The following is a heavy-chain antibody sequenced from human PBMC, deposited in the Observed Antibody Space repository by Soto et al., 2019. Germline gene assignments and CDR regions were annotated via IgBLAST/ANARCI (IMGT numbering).Heavy chain of an antibody. D-gene: IGHD3-10*01. Sequence: EVELVDSGGGLVKPGGSLTLSCAASGFSIKNAWMNWVRQAPGKGLEWVGRIKNKNDGGTTDYAAFVKGRFTISRDASENTLYLHMNGLKTEDTGVYFCTGLWFEEIYNYWGQGSLVTVSS. CDR3: TGLWFEEIYNY. CDR1: GFSIKNAW. CDR2: IKNKNDGGTT. J-gene: IGHJ4*01. V-gene: IGHV3-15*07.